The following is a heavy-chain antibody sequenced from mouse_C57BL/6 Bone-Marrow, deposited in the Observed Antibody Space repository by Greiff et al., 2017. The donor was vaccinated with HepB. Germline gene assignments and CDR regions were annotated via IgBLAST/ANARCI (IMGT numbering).Heavy chain of an antibody. Sequence: VQLQQSGPELVKPGASVKISCKASGYTFTDYYMNWVMQSHGKSLEWIGDINPNNGGTSYNQKFKGKATLTVDKSSSTAYMELRSLTSEDSAVYYCARDWVYFDYWGQGTTLTVSS. V-gene: IGHV1-26*01. CDR2: INPNNGGT. J-gene: IGHJ2*01. CDR1: GYTFTDYY. CDR3: ARDWVYFDY.